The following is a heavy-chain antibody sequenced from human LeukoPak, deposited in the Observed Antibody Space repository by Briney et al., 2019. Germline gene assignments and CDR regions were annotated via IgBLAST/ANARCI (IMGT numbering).Heavy chain of an antibody. Sequence: PSETLSLTCTVSGGSVSSGSYYWSWIRQPPGKGLEWIGYIYYSGSTNYNPSLKSRVTISVDTSKNQFSLKLSSVTAADTAVYYCARTVAYTYYFDYWGQGTLVTVSS. D-gene: IGHD6-19*01. CDR3: ARTVAYTYYFDY. CDR2: IYYSGST. CDR1: GGSVSSGSYY. V-gene: IGHV4-61*01. J-gene: IGHJ4*02.